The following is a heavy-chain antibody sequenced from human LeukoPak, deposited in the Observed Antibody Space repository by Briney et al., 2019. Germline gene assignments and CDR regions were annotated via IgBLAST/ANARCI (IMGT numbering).Heavy chain of an antibody. D-gene: IGHD1-26*01. CDR3: AKDRYSGSYAPLYYFDY. Sequence: GGSLRLSCAASGFTFSSYGMHWVRQAPGKGLEWVAFIRYDGSNKYYADSVKSRFTISRDNSKNTLYLQMNSLRAEDTAVYYCAKDRYSGSYAPLYYFDYWGQGTLVTVSS. CDR1: GFTFSSYG. V-gene: IGHV3-30*02. J-gene: IGHJ4*02. CDR2: IRYDGSNK.